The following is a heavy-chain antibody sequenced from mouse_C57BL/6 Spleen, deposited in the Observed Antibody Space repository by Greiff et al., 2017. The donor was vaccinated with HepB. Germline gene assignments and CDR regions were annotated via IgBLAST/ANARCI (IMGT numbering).Heavy chain of an antibody. CDR3: AIYDYTGDYAMDY. Sequence: QVHLQQPGTELVKPGASVKLSCKASGYTFTSYWMHWVKQRPGQGLEWIGNINPSNGGTNYNEKFKSKATLTVDKSSSTAYMQLSSLTSEDSAVYYCAIYDYTGDYAMDYWGQGTSVTVSS. CDR2: INPSNGGT. J-gene: IGHJ4*01. V-gene: IGHV1-53*01. CDR1: GYTFTSYW. D-gene: IGHD2-4*01.